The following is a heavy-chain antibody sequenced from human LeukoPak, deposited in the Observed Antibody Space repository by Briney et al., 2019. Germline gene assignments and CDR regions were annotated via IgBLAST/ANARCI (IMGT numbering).Heavy chain of an antibody. V-gene: IGHV1-2*02. CDR2: INPNSGGT. J-gene: IGHJ4*02. D-gene: IGHD3-22*01. Sequence: ASVKVSCKASGYTFTGYYMHWVRQAPGQGLEWMGWINPNSGGTNYAQKFQGRVTMTRDMSTSTVYMELSSLRSEDTAVYYCARGFGGYYFNYWGQGTLVTVSS. CDR3: ARGFGGYYFNY. CDR1: GYTFTGYY.